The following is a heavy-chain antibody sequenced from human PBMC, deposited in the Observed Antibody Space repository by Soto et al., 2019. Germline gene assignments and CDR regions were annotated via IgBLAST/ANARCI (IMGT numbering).Heavy chain of an antibody. J-gene: IGHJ4*02. D-gene: IGHD2-15*01. CDR1: GGSISSGDYY. Sequence: PSETLSLTCTVSGGSISSGDYYWSWIRQPPGKGLEWIGYIYYSGSTYYNPSLKSRVTISVDTSKNQFSLKLSSVTAADTAVYYCARDRISATGYFDYWGQGTLVTVSS. CDR2: IYYSGST. V-gene: IGHV4-30-4*01. CDR3: ARDRISATGYFDY.